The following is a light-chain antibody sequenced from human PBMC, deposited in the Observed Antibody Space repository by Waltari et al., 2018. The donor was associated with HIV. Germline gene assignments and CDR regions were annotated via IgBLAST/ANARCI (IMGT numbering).Light chain of an antibody. J-gene: IGLJ1*01. V-gene: IGLV2-8*01. CDR2: EVN. CDR1: SSDIGGYKY. CDR3: FSYAGSRDYV. Sequence: QSAPTPPPSASGSPGQSVTISRTGTSSDIGGYKYVSWYQQHPGKAPKLIIYEVNKRPSEVPDRFSGSKSGITASLTVSGLQAEDEADYYCFSYAGSRDYVFGTGTKVTVL.